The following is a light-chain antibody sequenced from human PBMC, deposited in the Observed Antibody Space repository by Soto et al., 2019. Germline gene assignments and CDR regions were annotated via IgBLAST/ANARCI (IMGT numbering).Light chain of an antibody. V-gene: IGLV2-8*01. CDR3: CSFALRSTLI. CDR2: EVS. CDR1: SSDVGSYNY. J-gene: IGLJ2*01. Sequence: QSALTQPPSASGSPGQSVTISCTGTSSDVGSYNYVSWYQQNPGKAPKLIIYEVSKRPPGVPDRFSGSKSGNTASLSVSGLQAEDDGDYYCCSFALRSTLIFGGGTKVTVL.